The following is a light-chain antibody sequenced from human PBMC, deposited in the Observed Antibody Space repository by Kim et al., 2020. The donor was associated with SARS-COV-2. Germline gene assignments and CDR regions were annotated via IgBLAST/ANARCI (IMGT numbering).Light chain of an antibody. J-gene: IGKJ1*01. CDR3: QQYDTYPWT. Sequence: DIQMTQSPSTLSASAGDRITITCRASQSISTWLAWYQHKPGKAPKLLIYKASSLQSGVPSRFSGSGSGTDFTLTVSSLQPDDFATYYCQQYDTYPWTFGKGAKVDSK. CDR2: KAS. CDR1: QSISTW. V-gene: IGKV1-5*03.